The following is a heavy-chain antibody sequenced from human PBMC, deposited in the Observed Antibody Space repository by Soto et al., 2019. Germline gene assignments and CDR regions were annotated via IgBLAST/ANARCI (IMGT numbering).Heavy chain of an antibody. D-gene: IGHD6-13*01. V-gene: IGHV4-31*03. J-gene: IGHJ5*02. CDR2: IYYSGST. CDR3: ARGHSSPPPWFAP. Sequence: SETLSLTCTVSGGSISSGGYYWSWIRQHPGKGLEWIGYIYYSGSTYYNPSLKSRVTISVDTSKNQFSLKLSSVTAADTAVYYWARGHSSPPPWFAPGGQGTLVTASS. CDR1: GGSISSGGYY.